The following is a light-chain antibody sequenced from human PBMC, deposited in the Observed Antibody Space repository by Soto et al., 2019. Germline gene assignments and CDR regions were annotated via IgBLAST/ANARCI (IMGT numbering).Light chain of an antibody. CDR2: GAS. CDR1: QSVSSSY. CDR3: QQYSNWPPIT. J-gene: IGKJ5*01. Sequence: EIVLTQSPGTLSLSPGERATLSCRASQSVSSSYLAWYQQKPGQAPRLLFYGASSRATGIPDRFSGSGSGTEFTLTISSLQSEDFAVYYCQQYSNWPPITFGQGTRLEI. V-gene: IGKV3-20*01.